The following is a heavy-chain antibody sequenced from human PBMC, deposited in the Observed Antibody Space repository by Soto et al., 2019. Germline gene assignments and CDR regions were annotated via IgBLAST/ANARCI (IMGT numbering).Heavy chain of an antibody. D-gene: IGHD4-17*01. CDR3: ARWVYGVYARFDY. V-gene: IGHV1-8*01. Sequence: QVQLVQSGAEVKKSGASVKVSCKASGYTFTSHDINWVRKAPGQGLEWMGWMNPNSGYTGHAHKFQGRVTMTRNSAISTDYMELSSPRSEDSPVYYCARWVYGVYARFDYWGPGALVTVAS. CDR1: GYTFTSHD. J-gene: IGHJ4*02. CDR2: MNPNSGYT.